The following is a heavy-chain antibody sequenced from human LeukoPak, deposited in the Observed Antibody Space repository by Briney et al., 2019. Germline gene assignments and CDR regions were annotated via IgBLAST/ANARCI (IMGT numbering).Heavy chain of an antibody. J-gene: IGHJ4*02. D-gene: IGHD3-10*01. CDR1: SDSISSSSSY. V-gene: IGHV4-39*01. Sequence: SETLSLTCSVSSDSISSSSSYWGWIRQSPGKGLEWIGSIYYSGSTCYNPSLKSRVTISVDTSKNQFSLKLSSVTATDTAVYYCARHGFYYASGPLFDYWGQGTLVTVSS. CDR3: ARHGFYYASGPLFDY. CDR2: IYYSGST.